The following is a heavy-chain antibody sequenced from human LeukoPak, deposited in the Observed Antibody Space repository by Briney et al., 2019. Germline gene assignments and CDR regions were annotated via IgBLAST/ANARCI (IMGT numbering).Heavy chain of an antibody. D-gene: IGHD2-2*01. V-gene: IGHV3-15*01. Sequence: AXMXWXRQAPGKGLEWVGHIKNKTNGGTTDYAAPVKGRFIISRDDSKNTLYLQMNSLRTEDTAVYYCARGFCSSTSCYQGPFDFWGQGTLVTVSS. CDR2: IKNKTNGGTT. J-gene: IGHJ4*02. CDR1: AX. CDR3: ARGFCSSTSCYQGPFDF.